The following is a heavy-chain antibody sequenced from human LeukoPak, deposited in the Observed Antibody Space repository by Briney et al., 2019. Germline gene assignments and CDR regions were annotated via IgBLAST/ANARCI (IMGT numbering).Heavy chain of an antibody. D-gene: IGHD4-17*01. V-gene: IGHV3-23*01. CDR3: AKITKATTPNY. J-gene: IGHJ4*02. CDR1: GFTFSNYA. CDR2: ITDSGRKT. Sequence: GGSLRLSCAASGFTFSNYAMNWVRQASGKGLEWVSGITDSGRKTYYADSVKGRFSISRDNSKNTVYLQMSDLRAEDTAVYYCAKITKATTPNYWGQGTLVTVSS.